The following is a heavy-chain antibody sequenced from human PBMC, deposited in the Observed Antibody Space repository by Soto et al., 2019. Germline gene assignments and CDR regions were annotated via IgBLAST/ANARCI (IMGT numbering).Heavy chain of an antibody. V-gene: IGHV1-18*04. J-gene: IGHJ1*01. CDR3: ARGGSSWSAEYYEH. D-gene: IGHD6-13*01. Sequence: QVQLVQSGAEVKKPGASVKVSCKASGYTFTNYGISWVRQAPGQGPEWMGWISGFNGNTKYARKVQGRVTLTTDTSATTAYMELRGLRSDDTAVYYCARGGSSWSAEYYEHWGQGPLVTVSS. CDR2: ISGFNGNT. CDR1: GYTFTNYG.